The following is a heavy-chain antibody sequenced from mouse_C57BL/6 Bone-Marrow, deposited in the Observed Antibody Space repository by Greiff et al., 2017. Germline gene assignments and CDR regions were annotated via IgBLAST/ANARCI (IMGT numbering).Heavy chain of an antibody. V-gene: IGHV5-4*01. D-gene: IGHD3-2*02. CDR1: GFTFSSYA. Sequence: EVHLVESGGGLVKPGGSLKLSCAASGFTFSSYAMSWVRQTPEKRLEWVATISDGGSYTYYPDNVQGRFTISRDNAKNNLYLQMSHLKSEDTAMYYCARGKGQLRLYYFDYWGQGTTLTVSS. J-gene: IGHJ2*01. CDR2: ISDGGSYT. CDR3: ARGKGQLRLYYFDY.